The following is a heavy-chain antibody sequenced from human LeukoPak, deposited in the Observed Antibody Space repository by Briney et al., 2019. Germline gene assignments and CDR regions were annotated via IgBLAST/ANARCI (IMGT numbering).Heavy chain of an antibody. CDR1: GFTFSSYG. CDR3: AKGRCGDSSCWYFDS. CDR2: ISGSGSRGSGISGGNT. J-gene: IGHJ4*02. Sequence: PGRSLRLSCAASGFTFSSYGMHWVRQAPGKGLEWVALISGSGSRGSGISGGNTYYADSVKGRFTISRDDSQNTVYLQMNGLRAEDTAIYFCAKGRCGDSSCWYFDSWAKGTRVTVSS. D-gene: IGHD6-13*01. V-gene: IGHV3-23*01.